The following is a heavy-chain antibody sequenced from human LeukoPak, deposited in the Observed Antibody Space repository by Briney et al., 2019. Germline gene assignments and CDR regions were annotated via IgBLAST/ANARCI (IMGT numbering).Heavy chain of an antibody. Sequence: GESLKISCKGSGYSFTNHWIGWVRQMPRKGLEWIGFIYPGDSDTRYSPSFPGQVTFSADKSISTAYLQWSSLRASDTGKYYCVRGPYGDQPLDYWGQGTVVTVSS. D-gene: IGHD4-17*01. J-gene: IGHJ4*02. CDR1: GYSFTNHW. CDR3: VRGPYGDQPLDY. CDR2: IYPGDSDT. V-gene: IGHV5-51*01.